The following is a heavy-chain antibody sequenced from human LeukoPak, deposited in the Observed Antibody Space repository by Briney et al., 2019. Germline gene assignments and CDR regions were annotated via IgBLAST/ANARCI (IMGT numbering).Heavy chain of an antibody. CDR3: AKDPGGIQLWLPDY. CDR1: GFTFSSYG. J-gene: IGHJ4*02. CDR2: ISYDGSNK. V-gene: IGHV3-30*18. D-gene: IGHD5-18*01. Sequence: GGSLRLSCAASGFTFSSYGMHWVRQAPGKGLEWVAVISYDGSNKYYADSVKGRFTISRDNSKNTLYLQMNSLRAEDTAVYYCAKDPGGIQLWLPDYWGRGTLVTVSS.